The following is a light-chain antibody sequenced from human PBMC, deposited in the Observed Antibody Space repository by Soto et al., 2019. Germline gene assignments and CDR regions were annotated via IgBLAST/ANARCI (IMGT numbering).Light chain of an antibody. J-gene: IGKJ4*01. V-gene: IGKV1D-12*01. Sequence: DIQMTQSPSTLSGSVGDRITITCRAKESVGNWLGWYQQKPGKATKLMIYAASTLPSGVPSRFSGSRSGTVFSLTVSSLQPEDFTTYYCQQDTSFPLSFGRGTKVDIK. CDR2: AAS. CDR3: QQDTSFPLS. CDR1: ESVGNW.